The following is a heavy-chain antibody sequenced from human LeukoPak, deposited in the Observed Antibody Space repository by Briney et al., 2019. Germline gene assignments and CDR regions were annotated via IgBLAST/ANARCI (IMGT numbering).Heavy chain of an antibody. V-gene: IGHV3-23*01. CDR2: ISGSGGTT. J-gene: IGHJ3*02. Sequence: PGGSLRLSCAASGLTFSNHWMSWVRQAPGKGLEWVSSISGSGGTTYYADSVKGRFTISRDNSENTLYLQMNSLRADDTAVYSCAKDPPTVMANAFHIWGQGTMVTVS. CDR1: GLTFSNHW. CDR3: AKDPPTVMANAFHI. D-gene: IGHD5-18*01.